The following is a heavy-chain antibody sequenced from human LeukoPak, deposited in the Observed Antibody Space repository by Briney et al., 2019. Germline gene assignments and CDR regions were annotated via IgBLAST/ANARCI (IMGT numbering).Heavy chain of an antibody. V-gene: IGHV1-18*01. D-gene: IGHD3-3*01. Sequence: LRASVKVSCKASGYTFTSYGISWVRQAPGQGLEWMGWISAYNGNTNYAQKLQGRVTMTTDTSTSTAYMELRSLRSDDTAVYYCAREHGVYDFWSGSLANPPNWFDPWGQGTLVTVSS. CDR3: AREHGVYDFWSGSLANPPNWFDP. CDR1: GYTFTSYG. J-gene: IGHJ5*02. CDR2: ISAYNGNT.